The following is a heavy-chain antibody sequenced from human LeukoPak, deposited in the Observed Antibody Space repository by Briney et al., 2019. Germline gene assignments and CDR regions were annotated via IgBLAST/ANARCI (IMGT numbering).Heavy chain of an antibody. CDR3: AKTYFYGSGSDNWYFDL. J-gene: IGHJ2*01. CDR1: GFSFSRYD. Sequence: GGSLRLTCSTPGFSFSRYDMHWVRQAPGHGLEWVSGIGSDGDTYYPDSVKGRFTISRDNAKNSLSLQMNTLKAGDTAFYFCAKTYFYGSGSDNWYFDLWGRGTLVTVSS. V-gene: IGHV3-13*01. CDR2: IGSDGDT. D-gene: IGHD3-10*01.